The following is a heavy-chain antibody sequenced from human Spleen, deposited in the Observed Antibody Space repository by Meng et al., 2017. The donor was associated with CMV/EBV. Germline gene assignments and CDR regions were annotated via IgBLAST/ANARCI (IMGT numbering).Heavy chain of an antibody. V-gene: IGHV4-39*07. D-gene: IGHD3-22*01. CDR2: VYYSGST. Sequence: SETLSLTCTVFGDSISSSPYYWGWIRQPPGKGLEWIGSVYYSGSTYNNPSLKSRVTISVDTAKNQFSLRLNSVTAADTAVYYCAITYYYDSSGYNYGMDVWGQGTTVTVSS. CDR3: AITYYYDSSGYNYGMDV. J-gene: IGHJ6*02. CDR1: GDSISSSPYY.